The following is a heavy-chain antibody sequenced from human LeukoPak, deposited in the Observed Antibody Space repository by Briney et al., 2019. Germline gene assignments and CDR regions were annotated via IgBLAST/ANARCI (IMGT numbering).Heavy chain of an antibody. Sequence: PSETLSLTCTVSGGSISSYYWSWIRQPPGKGLEWIGYIYYSGTPDYNPSLRSRVTISVDTSKNQFSLKLTSVTAADTAVYYCARVCSSSWFRAFDIWGQGTMVTVSS. CDR1: GGSISSYY. CDR2: IYYSGTP. CDR3: ARVCSSSWFRAFDI. D-gene: IGHD6-13*01. J-gene: IGHJ3*02. V-gene: IGHV4-59*01.